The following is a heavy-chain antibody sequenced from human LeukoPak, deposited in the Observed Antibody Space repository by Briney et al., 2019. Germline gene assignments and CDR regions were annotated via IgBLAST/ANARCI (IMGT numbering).Heavy chain of an antibody. V-gene: IGHV6-1*01. Sequence: SQTLSLTCAISGDSVSSNSAAWNWIRQPPARGLEWLGRTYYRSKWYNEYAVSVKSRITINPDTSKNQFSLQLKSMTPEDTAVYYCTRDQDGPWGQGTLVTVSS. CDR1: GDSVSSNSAA. CDR2: TYYRSKWYN. J-gene: IGHJ5*02. CDR3: TRDQDGP.